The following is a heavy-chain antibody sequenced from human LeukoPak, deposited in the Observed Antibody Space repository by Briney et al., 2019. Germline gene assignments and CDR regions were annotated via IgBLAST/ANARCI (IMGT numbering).Heavy chain of an antibody. J-gene: IGHJ4*02. Sequence: SETLSLTCTVSGYSISSGYYWGWIRQPPGKGLEWIGSIYHSGSPYYNPSLKSRVTISVDTSKNHFSLKLSSVTAADTAVYYCARGNWNDVVGYYFDYWGQGTLVTVSS. CDR3: ARGNWNDVVGYYFDY. CDR1: GYSISSGYY. D-gene: IGHD1-1*01. CDR2: IYHSGSP. V-gene: IGHV4-38-2*02.